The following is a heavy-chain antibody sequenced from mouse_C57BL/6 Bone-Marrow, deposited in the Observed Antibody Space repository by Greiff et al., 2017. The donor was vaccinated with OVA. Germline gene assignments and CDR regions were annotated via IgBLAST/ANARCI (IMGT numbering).Heavy chain of an antibody. Sequence: VQLQQPGAELVRPGTSVKLSCKASGYTFTSYWMHWVKQRPGQGLAWIGVIDPSDSYTNYNQKFKGKATLTVDTSSSTAYMQLSSLTSEDSAVYYCARGGLDGSSPWFAYWGQGTLVTVSA. J-gene: IGHJ3*01. CDR1: GYTFTSYW. V-gene: IGHV1-59*01. CDR2: IDPSDSYT. D-gene: IGHD1-1*01. CDR3: ARGGLDGSSPWFAY.